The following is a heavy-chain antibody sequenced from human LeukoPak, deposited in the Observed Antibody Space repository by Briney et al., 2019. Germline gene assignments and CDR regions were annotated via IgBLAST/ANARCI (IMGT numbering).Heavy chain of an antibody. D-gene: IGHD2-2*01. CDR3: ARGASVVVVPAAIPTFDY. J-gene: IGHJ4*02. CDR2: ISPYNSNT. CDR1: GYTFIDYG. V-gene: IGHV1-18*01. Sequence: ASVKVSCKTYGYTFIDYGISWVRQAPGQGLEWIGWISPYNSNTRYAQKVQGRVTMTTDTSTSTAYMDLRSLRFDDTAMYYCARGASVVVVPAAIPTFDYWGQGTLVTVSS.